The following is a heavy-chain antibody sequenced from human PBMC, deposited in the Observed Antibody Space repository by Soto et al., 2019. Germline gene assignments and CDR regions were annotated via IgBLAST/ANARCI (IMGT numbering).Heavy chain of an antibody. CDR2: INSDGSTT. J-gene: IGHJ5*02. V-gene: IGHV3-74*01. CDR1: GFTFSNYW. CDR3: ARVSSGSYSLDP. Sequence: PGGSLRLSCAASGFTFSNYWMHWVRQAPGKGLVWVSRINSDGSTTSYADSVKGRFTISRDNAKNTLYLQMNSLRAEDTAVYYCARVSSGSYSLDPCGQGPLVTVSS. D-gene: IGHD1-26*01.